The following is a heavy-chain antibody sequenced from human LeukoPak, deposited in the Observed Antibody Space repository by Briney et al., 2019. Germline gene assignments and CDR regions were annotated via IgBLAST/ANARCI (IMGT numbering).Heavy chain of an antibody. D-gene: IGHD5-18*01. Sequence: GRSLRLSCTASGFTFGDHAMSWVRQAPGKGLEWVGFIRSKAYRGTTEYAASVKGRFTISRDDSKSIAYLQMNSLGTEDTAVYFCTRGPIQLWFYYGMDVWGQGTTVIVSS. CDR3: TRGPIQLWFYYGMDV. V-gene: IGHV3-49*04. CDR1: GFTFGDHA. CDR2: IRSKAYRGTT. J-gene: IGHJ6*02.